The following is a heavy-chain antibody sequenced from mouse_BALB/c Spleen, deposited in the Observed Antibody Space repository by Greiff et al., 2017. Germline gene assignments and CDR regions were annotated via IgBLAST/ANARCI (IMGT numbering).Heavy chain of an antibody. Sequence: EVQGVESGGGLVQPGGSLKLSCAASGFTFSSYTMSWVRQTPEKRLEWVAYISNGGGSTYYPDTVKGRFTISRDNAKNTLYLQMSSLKSEDTAMYYCARHYYGYLDYWGQGTTLTVSS. J-gene: IGHJ2*01. CDR1: GFTFSSYT. V-gene: IGHV5-12-2*01. CDR3: ARHYYGYLDY. CDR2: ISNGGGST. D-gene: IGHD1-1*01.